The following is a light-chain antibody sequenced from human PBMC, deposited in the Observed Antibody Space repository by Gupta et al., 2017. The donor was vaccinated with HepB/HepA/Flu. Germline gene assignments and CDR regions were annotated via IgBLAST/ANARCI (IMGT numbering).Light chain of an antibody. CDR2: AAS. V-gene: IGKV3-15*01. CDR1: QSLNSN. CDR3: QQYNNWPYN. J-gene: IGKJ2*01. Sequence: EIVITQSPATLSVSPGERATLSCRASQSLNSNLAWYQQRPGQAPRLVIFAASRRATDVPARFSGSESGTEFTLTISSLQSEDFAFYYCQQYNNWPYNLGQGTKVEIK.